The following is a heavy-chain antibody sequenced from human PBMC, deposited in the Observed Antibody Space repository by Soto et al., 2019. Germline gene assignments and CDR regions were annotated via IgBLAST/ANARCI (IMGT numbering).Heavy chain of an antibody. CDR3: AIRKTGSYFDY. CDR2: IGASGAGT. V-gene: IGHV3-23*01. CDR1: GFTFSSYA. J-gene: IGHJ4*02. D-gene: IGHD1-26*01. Sequence: HPGGSLRLSCAASGFTFSSYAMSWVRQAPGKGLEWVSAIGASGAGTYYADSVKGRFTISRDNSKNTLHLQMNSLRAEDTAVYYCAIRKTGSYFDYWGQGTLVTVSS.